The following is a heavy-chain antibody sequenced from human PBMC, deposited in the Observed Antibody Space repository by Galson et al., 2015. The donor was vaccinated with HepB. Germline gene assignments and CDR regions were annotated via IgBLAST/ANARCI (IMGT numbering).Heavy chain of an antibody. Sequence: LSLTCAVSGGSISSSNWWSWVRQPPGKGLEWIGEIYHSGSTNYNPSLKSRVTISVDKSKNQFSLKLSSVTAADTAVYYCARVGCGGDCYSSWYFDLWGRGTLVTVSS. V-gene: IGHV4-4*02. CDR1: GGSISSSNW. CDR3: ARVGCGGDCYSSWYFDL. D-gene: IGHD2-21*02. J-gene: IGHJ2*01. CDR2: IYHSGST.